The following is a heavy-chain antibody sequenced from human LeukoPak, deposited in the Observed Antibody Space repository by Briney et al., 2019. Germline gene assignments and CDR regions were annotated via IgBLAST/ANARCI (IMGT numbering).Heavy chain of an antibody. D-gene: IGHD3-10*01. J-gene: IGHJ3*02. V-gene: IGHV3-7*01. Sequence: GGSLRLSCAASRFTFSSYWMSWVRQAPGKGLEWVANIKQDGSEKYYVDSVKGRFTISRDNAKNSLYLQMNSLRAEDTAVYYCARDRFESLLWFGELYAFDIWGQGTMVTVSS. CDR2: IKQDGSEK. CDR3: ARDRFESLLWFGELYAFDI. CDR1: RFTFSSYW.